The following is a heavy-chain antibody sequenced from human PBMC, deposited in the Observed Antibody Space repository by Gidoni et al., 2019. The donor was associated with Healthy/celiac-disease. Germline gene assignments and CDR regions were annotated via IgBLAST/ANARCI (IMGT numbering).Heavy chain of an antibody. J-gene: IGHJ4*02. CDR3: ARVIVGATEWDY. CDR1: GFPFSSYS. V-gene: IGHV3-21*01. Sequence: EVQLVESGGGLVKPGGSLRLSCAASGFPFSSYSMNWVRQAPGKGLEWVSSISSSSSYIYYADSVKGRFTISRDNAKNSLYLQMNSLRAEDTAVYYCARVIVGATEWDYWGQGTLVTVSS. CDR2: ISSSSSYI. D-gene: IGHD1-26*01.